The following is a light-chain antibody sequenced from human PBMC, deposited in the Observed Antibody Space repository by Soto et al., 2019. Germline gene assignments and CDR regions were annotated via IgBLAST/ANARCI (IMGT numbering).Light chain of an antibody. CDR1: QRIDRY. CDR2: DAS. V-gene: IGKV1-5*01. Sequence: DIQLTQSPSTLSASVGDRVTITCRASQRIDRYLAWYQQKPGNAPKLLVYDASTLEGGVPSRFRGSASATEFILTISSLQPDDFATYYCQQYKDAAWTFGQGPKVHIK. J-gene: IGKJ1*01. CDR3: QQYKDAAWT.